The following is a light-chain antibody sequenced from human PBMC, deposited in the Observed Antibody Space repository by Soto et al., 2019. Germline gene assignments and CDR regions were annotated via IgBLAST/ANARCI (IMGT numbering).Light chain of an antibody. CDR1: QSISSY. CDR3: QQSYSTPRT. CDR2: AAS. V-gene: IGKV1-39*01. Sequence: DIQMTQSPSSLSASVGDRVTITCRASQSISSYLNWYQQKPGKAPKLLIYAASSFQRGVPSRFSGSGSGTDFTLTISSLQPEDFATYYCQQSYSTPRTFVQGTKVEIK. J-gene: IGKJ1*01.